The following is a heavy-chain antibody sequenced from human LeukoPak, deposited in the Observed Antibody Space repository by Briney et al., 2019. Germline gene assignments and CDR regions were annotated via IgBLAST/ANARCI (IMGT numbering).Heavy chain of an antibody. Sequence: SETLSLTCTVSGYFISSGYYWGWIRQPPGKGLQWIGSINHSGSTNYNPSLKSRVTISVDTSKNQFSLKLSSVTAADTAVYYCARLATMVRGVPFDYWGQGTLVTVSS. D-gene: IGHD3-10*01. J-gene: IGHJ4*02. CDR2: INHSGST. CDR3: ARLATMVRGVPFDY. V-gene: IGHV4-38-2*02. CDR1: GYFISSGYY.